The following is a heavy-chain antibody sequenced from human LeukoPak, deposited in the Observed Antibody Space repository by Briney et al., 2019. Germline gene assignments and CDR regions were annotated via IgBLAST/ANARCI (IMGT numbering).Heavy chain of an antibody. Sequence: ASVKVSCKASGYTFTGYYIHWVRQAPGQGLEWMGWINPNSGVTNYAQKFQGRVTMSRDTSISTAYMELSRLRSDDTAVYYCAREIVGRPGDYWGQRSLVTVSS. D-gene: IGHD2-21*01. V-gene: IGHV1-2*02. CDR2: INPNSGVT. J-gene: IGHJ4*02. CDR3: AREIVGRPGDY. CDR1: GYTFTGYY.